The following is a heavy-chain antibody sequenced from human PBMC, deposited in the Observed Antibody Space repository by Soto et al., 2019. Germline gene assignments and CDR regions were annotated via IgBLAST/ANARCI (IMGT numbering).Heavy chain of an antibody. CDR3: AKSDIVVVPVYFDY. V-gene: IGHV3-23*01. D-gene: IGHD2-2*01. J-gene: IGHJ4*02. CDR1: GFTFSSYA. CDR2: ISGSGGST. Sequence: VALRLTCADSGFTFSSYAMSWVRQAAGKGLEWVSAISGSGGSTYYADSVKGRFTISRDNSKNTLYLQMNSLRAEDTAVYYCAKSDIVVVPVYFDYWGQGTLVTVSS.